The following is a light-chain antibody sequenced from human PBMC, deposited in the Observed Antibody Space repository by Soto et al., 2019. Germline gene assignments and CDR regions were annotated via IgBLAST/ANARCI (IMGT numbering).Light chain of an antibody. CDR3: QQYNSYS. CDR2: KAS. CDR1: QTISSW. Sequence: DIQMTQSPSTLSGSFGDRVTITCRASQTISSWLAWYQQKPGKAPKLLIYKASTLKSGVPSRFSGSGSGTEFTLTISSLQPDDFATYYCQQYNSYSFGQGTKVDIK. V-gene: IGKV1-5*03. J-gene: IGKJ1*01.